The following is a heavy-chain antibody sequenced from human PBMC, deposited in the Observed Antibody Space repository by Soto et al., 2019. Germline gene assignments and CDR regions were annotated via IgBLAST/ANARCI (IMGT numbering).Heavy chain of an antibody. CDR1: GDTLTSYG. CDR2: VSPYSGNT. CDR3: AAGTFLGPWQY. V-gene: IGHV1-18*01. J-gene: IGHJ4*02. D-gene: IGHD3-10*01. Sequence: QLQLVQSGVEVKKPGSSLKVSCQASGDTLTSYGISWVRQAPGQGLEWMGWVSPYSGNTNYSPTVQGRVTLTTDTTTSTAYMELRSLTSDDTAVYYCAAGTFLGPWQYWGQGTLVTVSS.